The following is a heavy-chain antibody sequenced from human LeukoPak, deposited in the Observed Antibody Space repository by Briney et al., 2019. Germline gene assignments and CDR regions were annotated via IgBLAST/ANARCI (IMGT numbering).Heavy chain of an antibody. Sequence: SETLSLTCTVSGGSISSYYWSWIRQPAGKGLEWIGRIYTSGSTNYNPSLKSRVTMSVDTSKNQFSLKLSSVTAADTAVYYCAREIIGYSSGWYSHYFDYWGQGTLVTVSS. CDR1: GGSISSYY. D-gene: IGHD6-19*01. J-gene: IGHJ4*02. V-gene: IGHV4-4*07. CDR3: AREIIGYSSGWYSHYFDY. CDR2: IYTSGST.